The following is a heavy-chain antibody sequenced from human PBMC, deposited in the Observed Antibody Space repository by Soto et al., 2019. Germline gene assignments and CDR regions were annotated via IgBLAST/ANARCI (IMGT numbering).Heavy chain of an antibody. CDR1: GGTFSSYT. J-gene: IGHJ4*02. CDR3: ARDGTASSSWYGNLDY. Sequence: QVQLVQSGAEVKKPGSSVKVSCKASGGTFSSYTISWVRQAPGQGLEWMGRIIPILGIANYAQKFQGRVTITADKSTSTAYMELSSLRSEDTAVYYCARDGTASSSWYGNLDYWGQGTLVTVSS. V-gene: IGHV1-69*08. D-gene: IGHD6-13*01. CDR2: IIPILGIA.